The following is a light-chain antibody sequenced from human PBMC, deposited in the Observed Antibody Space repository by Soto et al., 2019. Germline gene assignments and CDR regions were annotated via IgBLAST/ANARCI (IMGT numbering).Light chain of an antibody. CDR3: QSYDTSLSGWV. CDR2: ANN. J-gene: IGLJ3*02. V-gene: IGLV1-40*01. CDR1: SSNIGAGSD. Sequence: QAVVTQPPSVSGAPGQRVTISCTGSSSNIGAGSDAHWYQQVPGTAPKLLIFANNKRPSGVPDRFSGSKSGTSGSLAIIGLQAEDEADYYCQSYDTSLSGWVFGGGTKVTVL.